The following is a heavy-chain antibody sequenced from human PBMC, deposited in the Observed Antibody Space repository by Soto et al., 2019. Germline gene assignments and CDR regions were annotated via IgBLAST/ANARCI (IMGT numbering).Heavy chain of an antibody. V-gene: IGHV3-7*01. J-gene: IGHJ3*02. CDR2: IKPDGSEK. Sequence: GGSLRLSCAASGFTFTSYWMSWVRQAPGKGLEWVANIKPDGSEKYYVDSVKGRFTVSRDNAKSSLYLQMNSLRAEDTAVYYCARGDYYYDGSGYFVDAFDIWGQGTMVTVSS. CDR1: GFTFTSYW. D-gene: IGHD3-22*01. CDR3: ARGDYYYDGSGYFVDAFDI.